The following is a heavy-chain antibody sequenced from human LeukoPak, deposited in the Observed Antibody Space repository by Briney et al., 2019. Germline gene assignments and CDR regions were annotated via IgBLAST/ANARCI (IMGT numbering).Heavy chain of an antibody. Sequence: SETLSLTCAVYGGSFSGYYWSWIRQPPGKGLEWIGYIYYSGSTYYNPSLKSRVTISVDTSKNQFSLKLSSVTAADTAVYYCARDVAVSYNWFDPWGQGTLVTVSS. V-gene: IGHV4-34*09. CDR2: IYYSGST. CDR1: GGSFSGYY. J-gene: IGHJ5*02. D-gene: IGHD4-17*01. CDR3: ARDVAVSYNWFDP.